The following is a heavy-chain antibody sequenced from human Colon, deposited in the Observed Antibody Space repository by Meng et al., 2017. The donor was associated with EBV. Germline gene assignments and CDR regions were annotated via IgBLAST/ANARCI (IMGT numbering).Heavy chain of an antibody. V-gene: IGHV4-34*01. D-gene: IGHD2-8*01. CDR1: GGALSCYS. CDR2: INQSGTS. Sequence: EQLEYGGAGVVTPSGTVSLTLGVWGGALSCYSWRWIRQTPGKGLEWIGEINQSGTSNYNPSLRSRVTISVDRSNNQFSLRLSSVTAADTAVYYCARGGGVIKGLVTWFDPWGQGTLVTVSS. J-gene: IGHJ5*02. CDR3: ARGGGVIKGLVTWFDP.